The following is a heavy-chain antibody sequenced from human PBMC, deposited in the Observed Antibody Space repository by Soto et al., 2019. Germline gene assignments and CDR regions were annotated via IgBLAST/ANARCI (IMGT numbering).Heavy chain of an antibody. V-gene: IGHV1-46*01. CDR1: GYFFASYS. Sequence: QVQLVQSGAEVKKPGASVKVSCKASGYFFASYSMHWVRQEPGQGLEWMGKINPSVGSTSYVEKFQGRVTMTRDTVTRTGYMELRSLRSEDTAVYYCAREYAGRDEFESSCGCDYWGESTLVTVSS. CDR3: AREYAGRDEFESSCGCDY. D-gene: IGHD6-19*01. J-gene: IGHJ4*02. CDR2: INPSVGST.